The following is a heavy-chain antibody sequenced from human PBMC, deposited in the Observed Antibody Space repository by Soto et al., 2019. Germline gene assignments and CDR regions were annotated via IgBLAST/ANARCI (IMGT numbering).Heavy chain of an antibody. D-gene: IGHD5-12*01. J-gene: IGHJ5*02. V-gene: IGHV3-43*01. CDR2: ISWDGYST. Sequence: PGGSLRLSCAASGFPFDDYTMRWVRQAPGEGLEWVSLISWDGYSTYYTDSVKGRFTISRDNSRNSLYLQMNSLRTEDTALYYCAKDIAYRGYGGFDPWGLGTLVTVSS. CDR3: AKDIAYRGYGGFDP. CDR1: GFPFDDYT.